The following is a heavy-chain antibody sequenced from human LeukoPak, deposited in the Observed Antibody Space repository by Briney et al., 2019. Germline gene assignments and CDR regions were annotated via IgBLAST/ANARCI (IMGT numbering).Heavy chain of an antibody. D-gene: IGHD2-2*01. CDR2: IYHSGST. CDR3: ARAMRGDIVVVPAAMRGMDV. CDR1: GYSISSGYY. J-gene: IGHJ6*03. V-gene: IGHV4-38-2*02. Sequence: PSETLSLTCTVSGYSISSGYYWGWIRQPPGKGLEWIGSIYHSGSTYYNPSLKSRVTISVDTSKNQFSLKLSSVTAADTAVYYCARAMRGDIVVVPAAMRGMDVWGKGTTVTVSS.